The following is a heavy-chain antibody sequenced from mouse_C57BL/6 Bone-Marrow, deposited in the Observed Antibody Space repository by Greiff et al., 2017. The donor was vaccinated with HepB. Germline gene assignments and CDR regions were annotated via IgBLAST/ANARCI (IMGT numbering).Heavy chain of an antibody. D-gene: IGHD2-12*01. J-gene: IGHJ3*01. Sequence: DVKLVESGGGLVKPGGSLKLSCAASGFTFSSYAMSWVRQTPEKRLEWVASISDGGSYTYYPDNVKGRFTISRDNAKNNLYLQMSHLKSEDTAMYYCARSYDVWFAYWGQGTLVTVSA. V-gene: IGHV5-4*03. CDR2: ISDGGSYT. CDR1: GFTFSSYA. CDR3: ARSYDVWFAY.